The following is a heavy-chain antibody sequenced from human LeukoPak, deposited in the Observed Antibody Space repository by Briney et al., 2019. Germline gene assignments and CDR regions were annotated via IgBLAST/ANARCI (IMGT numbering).Heavy chain of an antibody. V-gene: IGHV3-21*01. D-gene: IGHD4-17*01. CDR2: ISSSSSYI. CDR1: GFTFSSYS. J-gene: IGHJ4*02. Sequence: GGSLRLSCAASGFTFSSYSMNWVRQAPGKGLEWVSSISSSSSYIYYADSVKGRFTISRDNAKNSLYLQMNSLRAKDTAVYYCARDGDYGDYLDYWGQGTLVTVSS. CDR3: ARDGDYGDYLDY.